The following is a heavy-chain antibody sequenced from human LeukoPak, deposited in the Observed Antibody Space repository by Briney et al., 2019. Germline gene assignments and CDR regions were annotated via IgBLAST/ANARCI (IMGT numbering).Heavy chain of an antibody. CDR1: GLTFSNFW. Sequence: GGSLRLSCVASGLTFSNFWMTWVRQAPGEGLEWVASINQGGSEKYYVDSVKGRFIISRDNAKSSLYLQMDSPRAEETAVYHCARGHLWLQNWGQGTLVTVSS. J-gene: IGHJ4*02. D-gene: IGHD3-3*02. CDR3: ARGHLWLQN. V-gene: IGHV3-7*03. CDR2: INQGGSEK.